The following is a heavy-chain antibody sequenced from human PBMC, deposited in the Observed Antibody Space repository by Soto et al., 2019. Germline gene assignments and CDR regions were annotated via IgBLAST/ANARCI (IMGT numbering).Heavy chain of an antibody. V-gene: IGHV1-8*01. CDR1: GYTFISYD. CDR3: VRAPTAPTTADLYFFDY. Sequence: QVHLVQSGAEVKKHGASVKVSCKAFGYTFISYDINWVRQATGQGFEWMGWLNPYSGNTGYAQKFTGRVTMTRDNSISTAFMELSNLRSEDPAVYYCVRAPTAPTTADLYFFDYWGRGSLVTVS. D-gene: IGHD1-1*01. CDR2: LNPYSGNT. J-gene: IGHJ4*02.